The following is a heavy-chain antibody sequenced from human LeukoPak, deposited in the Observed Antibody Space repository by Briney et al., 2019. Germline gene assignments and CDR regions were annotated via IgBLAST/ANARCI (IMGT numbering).Heavy chain of an antibody. CDR2: ISASGDVT. D-gene: IGHD3-10*01. Sequence: PGGSLRLSCEASRFSFSAYPMGWVRRAPGKGLEWVSGISASGDVTFHADPLQGRFTISRDNSKNTLYLQMNSLRAEDTAEYYCAKAGELLSFFDYWGQGTLVTVSS. CDR1: RFSFSAYP. CDR3: AKAGELLSFFDY. J-gene: IGHJ4*02. V-gene: IGHV3-23*01.